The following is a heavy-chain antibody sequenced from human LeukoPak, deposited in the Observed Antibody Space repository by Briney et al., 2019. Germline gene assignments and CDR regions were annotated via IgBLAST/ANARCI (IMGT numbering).Heavy chain of an antibody. CDR2: IIPIFGTA. Sequence: GASVKVSCKASGGTFSSYAISWVRQAPGQGLEWMGGIIPIFGTANYAQKFQGRVTITADESTSTAYMELSSLRPEDTAVYYCARRAVAGTAVGDYWGQGTLVTVSS. V-gene: IGHV1-69*01. CDR3: ARRAVAGTAVGDY. D-gene: IGHD6-19*01. CDR1: GGTFSSYA. J-gene: IGHJ4*02.